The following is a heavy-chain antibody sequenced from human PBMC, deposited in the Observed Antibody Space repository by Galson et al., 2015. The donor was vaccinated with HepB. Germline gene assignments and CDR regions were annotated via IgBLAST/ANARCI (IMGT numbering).Heavy chain of an antibody. CDR3: AREAYIVVPDAFDI. Sequence: SLRLSCAASGFTFSSYAMHWVRQAPGKGLEWVAVISYDGSNKYYADSVKGRFTISRDNSKNTLYLQMNSLRAEDTAVYYCAREAYIVVPDAFDIWGQGTMVTVSS. D-gene: IGHD5-12*01. V-gene: IGHV3-30-3*01. J-gene: IGHJ3*02. CDR2: ISYDGSNK. CDR1: GFTFSSYA.